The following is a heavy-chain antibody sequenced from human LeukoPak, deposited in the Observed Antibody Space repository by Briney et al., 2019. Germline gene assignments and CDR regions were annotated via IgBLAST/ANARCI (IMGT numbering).Heavy chain of an antibody. Sequence: GGSLRLSCAASGFAFRNYDMIWVRQAPGRGLEWVSGITTDGSGAYYADSVKGRFTVSRDNSKNTLYLQMNSLRAEDTAVYYCARDYSGSYYSGNFQHWGQGTLVTVSS. J-gene: IGHJ1*01. CDR2: ITTDGSGA. V-gene: IGHV3-23*01. CDR1: GFAFRNYD. D-gene: IGHD1-26*01. CDR3: ARDYSGSYYSGNFQH.